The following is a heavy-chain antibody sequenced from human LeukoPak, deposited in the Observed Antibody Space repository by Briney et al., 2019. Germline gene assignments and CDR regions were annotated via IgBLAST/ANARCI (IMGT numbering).Heavy chain of an antibody. V-gene: IGHV5-51*01. CDR2: ISPGDSDA. D-gene: IGHD2-21*02. Sequence: GESLKISCKGSGYRFTSHWIGWVRQMPGKGLEWMGIISPGDSDARYSPSFQGQATISADKSINTAYLQWSSLKASDTAMYYCARQAYCGGDCFANFDYWGQGTLVTVSS. J-gene: IGHJ4*02. CDR3: ARQAYCGGDCFANFDY. CDR1: GYRFTSHW.